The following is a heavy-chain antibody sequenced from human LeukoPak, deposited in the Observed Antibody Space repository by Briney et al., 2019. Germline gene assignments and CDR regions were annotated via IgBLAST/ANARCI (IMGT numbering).Heavy chain of an antibody. CDR1: GGSVSSGSYY. D-gene: IGHD2-2*01. CDR3: AGDGGGGVVVVPAA. CDR2: IYYSGST. V-gene: IGHV4-61*01. Sequence: SETLSLTCTVSGGSVSSGSYYWSWIRQPPGTGLEWIGYIYYSGSTNYNPSLKSRVTISVDTSKNQFSLKLSSVTAADTAVYYCAGDGGGGVVVVPAAWGQGTLVTVSS. J-gene: IGHJ4*02.